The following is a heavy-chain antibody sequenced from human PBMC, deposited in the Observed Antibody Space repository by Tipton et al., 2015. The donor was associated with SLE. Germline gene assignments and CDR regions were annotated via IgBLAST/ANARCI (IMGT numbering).Heavy chain of an antibody. D-gene: IGHD3-16*01. Sequence: QVQLVQSGAEVKKPGASVKVSCKASGYTFTGYNMHWVRQAPGQGLEWMGRINPNSGDTHYQQKFQGRVTMTRDTSISTAYMELSSLTSDDTAIYYCARVRPTQVAAGTVWNAFDLWGQGTMVTVSS. V-gene: IGHV1-2*06. CDR1: GYTFTGYN. J-gene: IGHJ3*01. CDR2: INPNSGDT. CDR3: ARVRPTQVAAGTVWNAFDL.